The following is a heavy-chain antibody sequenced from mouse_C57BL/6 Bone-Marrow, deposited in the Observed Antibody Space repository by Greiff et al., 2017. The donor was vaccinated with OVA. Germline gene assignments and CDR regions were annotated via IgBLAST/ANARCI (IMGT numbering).Heavy chain of an antibody. J-gene: IGHJ4*01. D-gene: IGHD2-3*01. CDR3: ARGGYGYYPYYAMDY. CDR2: IYPRDGST. V-gene: IGHV1-78*01. Sequence: VQLQQSDAELVKPGASVKISCKVSGYTFTDHTIHWMKQRPEQGLEWIGYIYPRDGSTKYNEKFKGKATLTSDKSSSTAYMQLNSLTSEDSAVYFCARGGYGYYPYYAMDYWGQGTSVTVSS. CDR1: GYTFTDHT.